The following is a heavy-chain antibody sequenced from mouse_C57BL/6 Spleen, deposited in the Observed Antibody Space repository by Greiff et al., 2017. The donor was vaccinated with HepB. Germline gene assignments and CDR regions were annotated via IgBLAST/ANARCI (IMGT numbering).Heavy chain of an antibody. D-gene: IGHD2-4*01. J-gene: IGHJ2*01. CDR2: ISDGGSYT. V-gene: IGHV5-4*01. Sequence: EVQGVESGGGLVKPGGSLKLSCAASGFTFSSYAMSWVRQTPEKGLEWVATISDGGSYTYYPDNVKGRFTISRDNAKNNLYLQMSHLKSEDTAMYYCARDDYDDGFDYWGQGTTLTVSS. CDR1: GFTFSSYA. CDR3: ARDDYDDGFDY.